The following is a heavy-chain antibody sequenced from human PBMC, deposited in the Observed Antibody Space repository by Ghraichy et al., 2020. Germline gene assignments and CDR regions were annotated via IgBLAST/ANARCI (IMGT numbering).Heavy chain of an antibody. V-gene: IGHV3-66*01. CDR1: GLSVSSNY. Sequence: GGSLRLSCAGSGLSVSSNYMSWVRQAPGKGLEWVSVIYIGGKTNYADSVRGRFTISKDISKNTLYLQMNNLRVEDTAVYYCTRSVVVVDTTPRWNWFDPWGQGTLVTVSS. CDR3: TRSVVVVDTTPRWNWFDP. D-gene: IGHD2-15*01. CDR2: IYIGGKT. J-gene: IGHJ5*02.